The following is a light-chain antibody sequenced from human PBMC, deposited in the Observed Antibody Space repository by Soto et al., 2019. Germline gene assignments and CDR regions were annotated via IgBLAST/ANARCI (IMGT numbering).Light chain of an antibody. J-gene: IGKJ1*01. CDR1: QSVSSN. V-gene: IGKV3-15*01. CDR3: QQYNNWPPMA. Sequence: EIVMTQSPATLSVSPGERATLSCRASQSVSSNLAWYQQKPGQAPRLLLYDASTRATGIPARFSGSGSGTEFTLTISSLQSEDFAVYYCQQYNNWPPMAFGQGTKVEIK. CDR2: DAS.